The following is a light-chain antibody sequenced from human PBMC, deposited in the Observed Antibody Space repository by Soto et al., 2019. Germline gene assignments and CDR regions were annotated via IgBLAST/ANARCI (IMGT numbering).Light chain of an antibody. Sequence: AIQMTQSPASLSASEGDTVIITCRASQGVGRDLGWYQQKPRKAPRLLIYHASTLLSGVPSRFSGSGSGTDFTLTIASLQPEDFATYFCLQDYSNPLTFGGGTKVENK. J-gene: IGKJ4*01. CDR2: HAS. CDR3: LQDYSNPLT. CDR1: QGVGRD. V-gene: IGKV1-6*01.